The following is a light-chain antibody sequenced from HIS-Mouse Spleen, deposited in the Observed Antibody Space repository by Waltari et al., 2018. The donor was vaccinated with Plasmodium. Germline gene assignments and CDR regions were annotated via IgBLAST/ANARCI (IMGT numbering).Light chain of an antibody. CDR2: EDS. CDR3: YSTDSSGNHRV. V-gene: IGLV3-10*01. J-gene: IGLJ3*02. CDR1: ALPNNY. Sequence: SYELTQPPSVSVSPGQTARITCSGDALPNNYAYWYQQKSGQAPGLVIYEDSKRPSGSPWGFAGASSGTMATLTISGAQGEEEADYYSYSTDSSGNHRVFGGGTKLTVL.